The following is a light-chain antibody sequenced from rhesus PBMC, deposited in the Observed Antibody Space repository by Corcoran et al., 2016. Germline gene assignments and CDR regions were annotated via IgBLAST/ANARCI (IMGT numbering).Light chain of an antibody. J-gene: IGKJ2*01. CDR1: QGFNDY. CDR3: LQGYSTPYS. CDR2: AAS. V-gene: IGKV1-36*02. Sequence: DIQMTQSPSSLSASVGDRVTITCRASQGFNDYLNWYQQKPEKAPKRLIYAASSLESGVPSRFSGSGSGTEFTLTISSLQPEDFAAYYCLQGYSTPYSFGQGTKVEIK.